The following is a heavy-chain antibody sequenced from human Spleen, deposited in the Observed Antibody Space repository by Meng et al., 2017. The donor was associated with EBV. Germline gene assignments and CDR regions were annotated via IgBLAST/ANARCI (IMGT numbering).Heavy chain of an antibody. D-gene: IGHD6-19*01. J-gene: IGHJ4*02. V-gene: IGHV1-69*01. CDR2: IFPIFGTT. CDR3: ARPKPGYSSCWSY. CDR1: GDTLRRDA. Sequence: QGQIGHVGRKGEVSGASLGAPCNSFGDTLRRDAIRWGLQAPGQGHGGMGDIFPIFGTTNYAQKFQGRVTISAEESTSTAYMELSSLRSEDTAVYYCARPKPGYSSCWSYWGQGTLVTVSS.